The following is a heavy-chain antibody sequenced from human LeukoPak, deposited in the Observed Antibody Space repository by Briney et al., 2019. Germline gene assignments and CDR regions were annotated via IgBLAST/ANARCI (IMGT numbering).Heavy chain of an antibody. J-gene: IGHJ4*02. Sequence: APEKVSCKISGYTLTESSLPSVRQAPGNGLVRMGGFDSVDGEPIYAQKFQGRGTMTEDTSTDTTYIELSSLRSEDTVVYYCAADGAGGDLKFDYWGEGTLVTVSS. CDR3: AADGAGGDLKFDY. CDR2: FDSVDGEP. CDR1: GYTLTESS. V-gene: IGHV1-24*01. D-gene: IGHD2-21*02.